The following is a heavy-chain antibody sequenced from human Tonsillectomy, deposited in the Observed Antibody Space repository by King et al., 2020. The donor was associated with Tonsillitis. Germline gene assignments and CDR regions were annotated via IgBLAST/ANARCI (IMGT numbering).Heavy chain of an antibody. D-gene: IGHD4/OR15-4a*01. Sequence: QLVQSGGRVVQPGRSLRLSCAASGFTFSKYGMHWVRQAPGKGLQWVAVISYDGSDKYYADSVKGRFTISRDNSKNTLYLQMNSLRAKDTAVYYCARDRDDYIFDYWGQGTLVTVSS. J-gene: IGHJ4*02. CDR1: GFTFSKYG. CDR2: ISYDGSDK. CDR3: ARDRDDYIFDY. V-gene: IGHV3-33*05.